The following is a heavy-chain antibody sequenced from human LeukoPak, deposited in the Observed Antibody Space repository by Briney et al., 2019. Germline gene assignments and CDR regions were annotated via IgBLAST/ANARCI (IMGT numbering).Heavy chain of an antibody. CDR2: ISYDGSNK. D-gene: IGHD3-3*01. Sequence: PGRSLRLSCAASGFTFSSYAMHWVRQAPGKGLGWVAVISYDGSNKYYADSVKGRFTISRDNSKNTLYLQMNSLRAEDTAVYYCARGTYDFWSGYFDYWGQGTLVTVSS. CDR3: ARGTYDFWSGYFDY. CDR1: GFTFSSYA. J-gene: IGHJ4*02. V-gene: IGHV3-30-3*01.